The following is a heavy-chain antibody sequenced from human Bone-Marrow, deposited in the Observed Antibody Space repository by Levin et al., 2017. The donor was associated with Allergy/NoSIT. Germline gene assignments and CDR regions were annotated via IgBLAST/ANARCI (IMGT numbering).Heavy chain of an antibody. Sequence: GGSLRLSCAASGFTFSRYYMHWVRQAPGKGLVWVSYIISDGSDTNYADSVKGRFTISRDNAKNTLSLQMDSLRAEDTAVYYCARGGCSSTSCLDYWGQGTLVTVSS. CDR3: ARGGCSSTSCLDY. CDR1: GFTFSRYY. J-gene: IGHJ4*02. CDR2: IISDGSDT. D-gene: IGHD2-2*01. V-gene: IGHV3-74*01.